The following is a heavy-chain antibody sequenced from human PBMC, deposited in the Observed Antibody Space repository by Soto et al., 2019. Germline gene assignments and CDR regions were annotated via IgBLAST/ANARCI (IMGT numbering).Heavy chain of an antibody. V-gene: IGHV4-59*01. D-gene: IGHD4-17*01. CDR2: IYYSGST. CDR1: GGSISSYY. Sequence: PSETLSLTCTVSGGSISSYYWSWIRQPPGKGLEWTGYIYYSGSTNYNPSLKSRVTISVDTSKNQFSLKLSSVTAADTAVYYCARFEYGDYRWFDPWGQGTLVTVSS. J-gene: IGHJ5*02. CDR3: ARFEYGDYRWFDP.